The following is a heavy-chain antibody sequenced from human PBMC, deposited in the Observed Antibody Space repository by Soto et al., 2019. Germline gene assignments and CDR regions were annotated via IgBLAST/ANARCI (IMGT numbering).Heavy chain of an antibody. Sequence: VQLVESGGGVVQPGRSLRLSCAASGFTFSDYAMHWVRPAPGKGLEWVAVVSHDGRNTHYADYVQGRFTISRDSSKNTVSLEMTSLRAEDTAVYYCETGGRQWLVTSYFNYWGKGARVTVSS. V-gene: IGHV3-30*03. CDR2: VSHDGRNT. D-gene: IGHD6-19*01. CDR1: GFTFSDYA. CDR3: ETGGRQWLVTSYFNY. J-gene: IGHJ4*02.